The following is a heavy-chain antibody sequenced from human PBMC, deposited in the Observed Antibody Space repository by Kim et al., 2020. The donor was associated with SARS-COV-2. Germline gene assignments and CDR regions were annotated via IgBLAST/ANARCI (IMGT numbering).Heavy chain of an antibody. V-gene: IGHV1-46*01. Sequence: ASVKVSCKASGYTFTSYYMHWVRQAPGQGLEWMGIINPSGGNTSYAQKFQGRVTMTRDTSTSTFYMELSSLRSEDTAVYYCAREMVPIQAYYDYVWGSFVWVVYWGQGGLVTASS. CDR1: GYTFTSYY. D-gene: IGHD3-16*01. CDR2: INPSGGNT. J-gene: IGHJ4*02. CDR3: AREMVPIQAYYDYVWGSFVWVVY.